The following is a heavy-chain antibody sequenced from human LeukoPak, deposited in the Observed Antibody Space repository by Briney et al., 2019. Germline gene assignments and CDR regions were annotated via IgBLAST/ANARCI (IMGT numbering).Heavy chain of an antibody. V-gene: IGHV4-30-4*01. CDR2: IYYSGNT. D-gene: IGHD4-11*01. Sequence: PSQTLSLTCTVSGGSITSDDYSWSWIRQPPGNRLEWIGYIYYSGNTYYNPSLKSRVTISVDTSKNQFSLKLSSVTAADTAVYYCARTYIDYLPLWGQGTLVTVSS. CDR1: GGSITSDDYS. CDR3: ARTYIDYLPL. J-gene: IGHJ4*02.